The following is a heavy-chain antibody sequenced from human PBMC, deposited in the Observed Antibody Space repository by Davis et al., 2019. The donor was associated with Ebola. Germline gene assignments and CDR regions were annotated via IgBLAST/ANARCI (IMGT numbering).Heavy chain of an antibody. CDR3: ARDPGEGQPFDY. Sequence: ASVKVSCKASGYTFTGYYMHWVRQAPGQGLEWMGRINPNSGGTNSAQKFQGRVTMTRDTSISTAYMELSRLRSDDTAVYSCARDPGEGQPFDYWGQGTLVTVSS. CDR2: INPNSGGT. J-gene: IGHJ4*02. V-gene: IGHV1-2*06. D-gene: IGHD3-10*01. CDR1: GYTFTGYY.